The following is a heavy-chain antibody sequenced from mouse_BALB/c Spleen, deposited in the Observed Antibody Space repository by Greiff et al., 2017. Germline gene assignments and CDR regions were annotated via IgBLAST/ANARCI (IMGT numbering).Heavy chain of an antibody. CDR3: ARRDGNSFDY. Sequence: DVQLVESGGGLVKPGGSLKLSCAASGFTFSSYAMSWVRQTPEKRLEWVASISSGGSTYYPDSVKGRFTISRDNARNILYLQMSSLRSEDTAMYYCARRDGNSFDYWGQGTTLTVSS. J-gene: IGHJ2*01. V-gene: IGHV5-6-5*01. CDR2: ISSGGST. CDR1: GFTFSSYA. D-gene: IGHD2-1*01.